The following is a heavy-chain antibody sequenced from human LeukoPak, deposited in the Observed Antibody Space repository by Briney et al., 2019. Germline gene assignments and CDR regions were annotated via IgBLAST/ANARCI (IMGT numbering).Heavy chain of an antibody. Sequence: GGSLRLSCAASGFTFSSYGMHWVRQAPGKGLEWVAFIRYDGSNKYYADSVKGRFTISRDNSKNTLYLQMNSLRAEDTAVYYCANGSRSTSCYYNWFDPWGQGTLVTVSS. J-gene: IGHJ5*02. CDR3: ANGSRSTSCYYNWFDP. V-gene: IGHV3-30*02. D-gene: IGHD2-2*01. CDR2: IRYDGSNK. CDR1: GFTFSSYG.